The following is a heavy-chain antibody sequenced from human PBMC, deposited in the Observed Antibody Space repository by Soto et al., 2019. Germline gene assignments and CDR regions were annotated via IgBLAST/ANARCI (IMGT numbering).Heavy chain of an antibody. Sequence: GGALRLSCAASGFTFSSHAMHWVRQAPGKGLEWVAVISYDGSYKYYADSVKGRFTISRDNSKNTLYLQMNSLRAEDTAVYYCAKVGPITIFGVVKKHPGWFDPWGQGT. CDR1: GFTFSSHA. CDR3: AKVGPITIFGVVKKHPGWFDP. D-gene: IGHD3-3*01. CDR2: ISYDGSYK. V-gene: IGHV3-30-3*01. J-gene: IGHJ5*02.